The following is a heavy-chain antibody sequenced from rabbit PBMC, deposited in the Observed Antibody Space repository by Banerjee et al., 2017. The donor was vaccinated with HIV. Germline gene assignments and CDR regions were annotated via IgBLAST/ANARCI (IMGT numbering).Heavy chain of an antibody. CDR3: ARGYPDSTAYEL. J-gene: IGHJ3*01. CDR2: IYNGDGST. CDR1: GFSFSSSYW. V-gene: IGHV1S45*01. D-gene: IGHD4-2*01. Sequence: QEQLVESGGGLVQPEGSLTLTCTASGFSFSSSYWICWVRQAPGKRPEWIACIYNGDGSTYYASWVNGRFTLSKTSSTTVTLQMTSLTAADTATYFCARGYPDSTAYELWGQGTLVTVS.